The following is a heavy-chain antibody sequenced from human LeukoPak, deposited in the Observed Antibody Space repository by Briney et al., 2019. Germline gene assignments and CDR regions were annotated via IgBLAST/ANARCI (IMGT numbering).Heavy chain of an antibody. CDR1: GGSFSGYY. D-gene: IGHD2-21*01. V-gene: IGHV4-34*01. J-gene: IGHJ6*03. Sequence: SETLSLTCDVYGGSFSGYYWSWIRQPPGKGLEWIGEINHSGHTNYNSSLKSRVTISVDTSKNQFSLKLKSVTAADTAVYYCARRYLYYYYYMDVWGKGTTVTISS. CDR3: ARRYLYYYYYMDV. CDR2: INHSGHT.